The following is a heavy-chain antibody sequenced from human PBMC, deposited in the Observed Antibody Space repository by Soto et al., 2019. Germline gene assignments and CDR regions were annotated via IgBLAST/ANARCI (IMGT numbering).Heavy chain of an antibody. J-gene: IGHJ6*02. CDR1: GGSFSGYY. CDR3: ARGSGPRVAYYYYGMDV. CDR2: INHSGST. Sequence: SETLSLTCAVYGGSFSGYYWSWIRQPPGKGLEWIGEINHSGSTNYNPSLKSRVTISVDTSKNQFSLKLSSVTAADTAVYYCARGSGPRVAYYYYGMDVWGQGTTVTVSS. V-gene: IGHV4-34*01. D-gene: IGHD2-15*01.